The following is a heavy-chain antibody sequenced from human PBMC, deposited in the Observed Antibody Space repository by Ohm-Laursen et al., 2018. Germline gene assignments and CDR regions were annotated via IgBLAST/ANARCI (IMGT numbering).Heavy chain of an antibody. D-gene: IGHD3-3*01. CDR1: GYTFTSYH. V-gene: IGHV1-46*01. Sequence: SVKVSCKASGYTFTSYHMHWVRQAPGQGLEWMGIINPSGGSTSYAQKFQGRVTMTRDTSTSTVYMELSSLRSEDTAVYYCARDAGGIFGVVTYFDYWGQGTLVTVSS. CDR2: INPSGGST. CDR3: ARDAGGIFGVVTYFDY. J-gene: IGHJ4*02.